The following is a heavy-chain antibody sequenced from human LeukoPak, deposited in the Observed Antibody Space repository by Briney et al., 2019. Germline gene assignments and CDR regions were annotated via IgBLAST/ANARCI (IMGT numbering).Heavy chain of an antibody. CDR2: TYYRSKWSY. V-gene: IGHV6-1*01. CDR1: GGSISSNIAA. Sequence: SQTLSLTCAISGGSISSNIAAWNWIRQSPSRGLEWLGRTYYRSKWSYDYAVSVKSRISINPDTSKNQFSLQLHSATPEDTAVYYCASAGYSTTWYSFFDSWGQGTLVTVSS. D-gene: IGHD6-13*01. J-gene: IGHJ4*02. CDR3: ASAGYSTTWYSFFDS.